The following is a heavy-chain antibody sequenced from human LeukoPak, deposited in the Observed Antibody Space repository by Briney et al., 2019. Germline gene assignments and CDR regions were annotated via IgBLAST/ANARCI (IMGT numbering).Heavy chain of an antibody. Sequence: SQTLSLTCTVSGGSINSGAYYWSWIRQHPGRGLGWIGYIYYSGSTYYNSSLKSRVTISIDTSKNQFSLKLSSVTAADTAVYYCATSVGYSGSGSHYNEDYFDHWGQGTLVTVSS. CDR2: IYYSGST. D-gene: IGHD3-10*01. CDR3: ATSVGYSGSGSHYNEDYFDH. CDR1: GGSINSGAYY. J-gene: IGHJ4*02. V-gene: IGHV4-31*03.